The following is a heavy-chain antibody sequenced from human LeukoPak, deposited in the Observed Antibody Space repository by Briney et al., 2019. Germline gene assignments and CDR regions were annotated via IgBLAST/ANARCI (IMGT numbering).Heavy chain of an antibody. V-gene: IGHV3-30*03. D-gene: IGHD5-18*01. CDR1: GFTFSSYS. Sequence: GGSLRLSCAASGFTFSSYSMNWVRQAPGKGLEWVAVISYDGSNKYYADSVKGRFTISRDNSKNTLYLQMNSLRAEDTAVYYCASGGPHGYSYGYSPFDYWGQGTLVTVSS. CDR2: ISYDGSNK. J-gene: IGHJ4*02. CDR3: ASGGPHGYSYGYSPFDY.